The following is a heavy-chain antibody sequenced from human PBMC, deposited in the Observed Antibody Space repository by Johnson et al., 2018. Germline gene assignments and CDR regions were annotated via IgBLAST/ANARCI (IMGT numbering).Heavy chain of an antibody. CDR2: IKSKTDGGTT. J-gene: IGHJ5*02. CDR3: TTAPPQYQFEHWFDP. Sequence: VQLQESGGGLVQPGGSLKLSCAASGFTFSGSAMHWVRQASGKGLEWVGRIKSKTDGGTTDYAEPVKGRFTISRDDSKNTLYLQMNSLKTEDTAVYYCTTAPPQYQFEHWFDPWGQGTLVTVSA. CDR1: GFTFSGSA. D-gene: IGHD2-2*01. V-gene: IGHV3-15*01.